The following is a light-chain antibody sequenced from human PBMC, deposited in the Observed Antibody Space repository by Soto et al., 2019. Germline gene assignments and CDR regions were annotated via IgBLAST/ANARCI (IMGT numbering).Light chain of an antibody. CDR3: QKYNSAPHP. V-gene: IGKV1-27*01. CDR2: LAS. Sequence: DIQMTQSPSSLSASVGDRVTITCRASQDISSFLAWYQHRPGKLPKLLNYLASTLQSGVPSRFSGSGSGTDVTLTISSLQPEDVATYYCQKYNSAPHPFGQGNKVDIK. J-gene: IGKJ3*01. CDR1: QDISSF.